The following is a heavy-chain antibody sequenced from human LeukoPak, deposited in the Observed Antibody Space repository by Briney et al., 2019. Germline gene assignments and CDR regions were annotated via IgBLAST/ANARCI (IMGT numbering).Heavy chain of an antibody. Sequence: GASVKVSCKASGYTFTSYGINWVRQAPGQGLEWMGWISAYNGNTNYAQKLQGRVTMTTDTSTSTAYMELRSLSSDDTAVYYCARAARFEVWFGELFTPQNDYWGQGTLVTVSS. CDR1: GYTFTSYG. D-gene: IGHD3-10*01. J-gene: IGHJ4*02. V-gene: IGHV1-18*01. CDR2: ISAYNGNT. CDR3: ARAARFEVWFGELFTPQNDY.